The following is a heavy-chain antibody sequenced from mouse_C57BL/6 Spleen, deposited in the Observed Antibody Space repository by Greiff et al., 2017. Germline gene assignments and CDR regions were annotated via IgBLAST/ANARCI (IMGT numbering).Heavy chain of an antibody. CDR3: ARDGGWYYFDY. D-gene: IGHD3-3*01. CDR2: ISDGGSYT. V-gene: IGHV5-4*03. CDR1: GFTFSSYA. J-gene: IGHJ2*01. Sequence: EVKLMESGGGLVKPGGSLKLSCAASGFTFSSYAMSWVRQTPEKRLEWVATISDGGSYTYYPENVKGRFTISRDNAKNNLYLQMSHLKSEDTAMYYCARDGGWYYFDYWGKGTTLTVSS.